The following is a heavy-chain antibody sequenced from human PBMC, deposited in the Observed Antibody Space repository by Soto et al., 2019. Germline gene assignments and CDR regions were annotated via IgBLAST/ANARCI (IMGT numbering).Heavy chain of an antibody. CDR3: ANLPLPANGSGPDRFDY. D-gene: IGHD3-10*01. CDR2: ISGSGGST. V-gene: IGHV3-23*01. J-gene: IGHJ4*02. CDR1: GFTFSSYA. Sequence: EVQLLESGGGLVQPGGSLRLSCAASGFTFSSYAMSWVRQAPGKGLEWVSAISGSGGSTYYADSVKGRFTISRDNSKNTLYLQMNSLRAEDTAVYYCANLPLPANGSGPDRFDYWGQGTLVTVSS.